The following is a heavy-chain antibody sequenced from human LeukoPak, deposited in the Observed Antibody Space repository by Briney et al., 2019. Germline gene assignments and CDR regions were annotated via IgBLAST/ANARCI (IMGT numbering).Heavy chain of an antibody. J-gene: IGHJ4*02. CDR2: FFSINHA. D-gene: IGHD3-10*01. V-gene: IGHV3-53*01. CDR1: GFTASSNY. Sequence: PGGSLRLACAASGFTASSNYMSWVRQAPGRGLEWVSIFFSINHAYYADSVKGRFTISRDNSKNTVYLQMNSLRVDDTAMYYCARALRDGPGDSYPYHFDYWGQGTLVTVSS. CDR3: ARALRDGPGDSYPYHFDY.